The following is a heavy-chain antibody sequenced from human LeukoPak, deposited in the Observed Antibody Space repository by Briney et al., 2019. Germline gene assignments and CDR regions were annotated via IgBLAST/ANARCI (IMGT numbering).Heavy chain of an antibody. Sequence: PGGSLRLSCAASGFTFSSYWMSWVRQAPGKGLEWVANIKQDGSEKYYVDSVKGRFTISRDNAKNSLYLQMNSLRAEGTAVYYCAREGYSYLVYYFDYWGQGTLVTVSS. CDR3: AREGYSYLVYYFDY. J-gene: IGHJ4*02. CDR1: GFTFSSYW. CDR2: IKQDGSEK. V-gene: IGHV3-7*01. D-gene: IGHD5-18*01.